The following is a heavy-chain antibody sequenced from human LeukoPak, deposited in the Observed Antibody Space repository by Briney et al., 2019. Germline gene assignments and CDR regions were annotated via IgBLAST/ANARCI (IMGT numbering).Heavy chain of an antibody. Sequence: SETLSLTCTVSGGSVSSSSYYWGWIRQPPGKGLEWIGSIYYSGSTYYNPSLKSRVTISVDTSKNQFSLKLSSVTAADTAVYYCAREGYYGSGTPGRDYGMDVWGQGTTVAVSS. CDR3: AREGYYGSGTPGRDYGMDV. D-gene: IGHD3-10*01. V-gene: IGHV4-39*07. J-gene: IGHJ6*02. CDR2: IYYSGST. CDR1: GGSVSSSSYY.